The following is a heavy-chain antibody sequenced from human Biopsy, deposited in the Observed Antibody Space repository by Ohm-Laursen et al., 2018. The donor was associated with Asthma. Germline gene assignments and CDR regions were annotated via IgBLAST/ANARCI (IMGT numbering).Heavy chain of an antibody. Sequence: QTLTLTCSVSGDSFTYPGYYWSWVRQLPGRGLEWIGYIHYSGSAYYNPSLKSRVSISLDTSKNQFSLSLTSVTAADTAVYYCARTTYGDDGFDPWGQGTLVTVSS. CDR1: GDSFTYPGYY. CDR3: ARTTYGDDGFDP. CDR2: IHYSGSA. V-gene: IGHV4-31*03. J-gene: IGHJ5*02. D-gene: IGHD4-17*01.